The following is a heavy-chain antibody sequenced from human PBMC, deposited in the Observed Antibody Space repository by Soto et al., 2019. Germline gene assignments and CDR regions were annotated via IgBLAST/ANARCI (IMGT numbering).Heavy chain of an antibody. CDR3: ATPPLGVTTSDYYYGMDV. CDR1: GFTFSSYA. CDR2: ISGSGGST. Sequence: PGWSLRLSCAASGFTFSSYAMSWVRQAPGKGLEWVSAISGSGGSTYYADSVKGRFTISRDNSKNTLYLQMNSLRAEDTAVYYFATPPLGVTTSDYYYGMDVWGKGTTVTVSS. D-gene: IGHD4-4*01. J-gene: IGHJ6*04. V-gene: IGHV3-23*01.